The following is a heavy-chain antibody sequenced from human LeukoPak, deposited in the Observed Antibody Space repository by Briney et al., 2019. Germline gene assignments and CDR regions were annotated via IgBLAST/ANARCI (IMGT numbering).Heavy chain of an antibody. CDR3: ARGPPMTPHDAFDI. CDR1: GFTFSSYW. Sequence: GGSLRLSCAASGFTFSSYWMSWVGQAPGKGLEWVANIKQDGSEKYYVDSVKGRFTISRDNAKNSLYLQMSSLRAEDTAVYYCARGPPMTPHDAFDIWGQGTMVTVSS. CDR2: IKQDGSEK. D-gene: IGHD3-22*01. J-gene: IGHJ3*02. V-gene: IGHV3-7*01.